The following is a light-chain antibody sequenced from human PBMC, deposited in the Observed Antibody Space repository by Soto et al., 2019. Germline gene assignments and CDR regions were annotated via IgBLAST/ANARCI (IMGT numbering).Light chain of an antibody. V-gene: IGKV3-15*01. CDR1: QSVNNN. J-gene: IGKJ1*01. CDR2: GAS. Sequence: EIVMTQSPATLSVSPGERATLSCRASQSVNNNLAWYQQKPGQAPRLLIYGASTRATGIPARFSGSGSGTEFPLTISSLQSEDFAVYYCQQFNNWPRTFGQGTKVEVK. CDR3: QQFNNWPRT.